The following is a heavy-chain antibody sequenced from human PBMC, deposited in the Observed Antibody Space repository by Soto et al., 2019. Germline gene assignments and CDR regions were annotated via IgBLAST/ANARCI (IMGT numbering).Heavy chain of an antibody. J-gene: IGHJ3*01. V-gene: IGHV3-23*01. CDR3: AKAIMVRGISAFDV. CDR2: ITPSGGYT. CDR1: GFTFDTYG. Sequence: GGSLRLSCAASGFTFDTYGMSWVRQGPGTRLEWVSAITPSGGYTSYADFVKGRFTISRDNSRNTLYLQMNSLRVEDTAVYYCAKAIMVRGISAFDVWGQGTMVTVSS. D-gene: IGHD3-10*01.